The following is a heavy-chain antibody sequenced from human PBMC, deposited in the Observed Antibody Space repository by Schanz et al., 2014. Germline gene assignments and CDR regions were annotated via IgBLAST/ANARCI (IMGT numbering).Heavy chain of an antibody. J-gene: IGHJ4*02. CDR3: ARDAADFYDILTEEDY. Sequence: QIPLVQSGPEVKKPGATVKVSCKASGYIFINSGISWVRQAPGQGLEWMGWISAYNGNTKYPQKLQGRVTMTTDTSTSTAYMELRSLRSDDTAVYYCARDAADFYDILTEEDYWGQGTLVTVSS. D-gene: IGHD3-9*01. CDR1: GYIFINSG. V-gene: IGHV1-18*01. CDR2: ISAYNGNT.